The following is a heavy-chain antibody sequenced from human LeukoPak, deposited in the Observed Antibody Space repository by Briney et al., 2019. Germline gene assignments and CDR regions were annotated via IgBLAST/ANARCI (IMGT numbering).Heavy chain of an antibody. D-gene: IGHD1-14*01. CDR3: AKATGYLL. CDR2: IYGGGDA. Sequence: GGSLRLSCTASGFTFSITYMAWVRQAPGKGLEWVSVIYGGGDAYYADSVKGRFTIARDNSKKTMSLQMNSLRAEDTAVYYCAKATGYLLWGQGTLVIVSS. V-gene: IGHV3-66*01. CDR1: GFTFSITY. J-gene: IGHJ4*02.